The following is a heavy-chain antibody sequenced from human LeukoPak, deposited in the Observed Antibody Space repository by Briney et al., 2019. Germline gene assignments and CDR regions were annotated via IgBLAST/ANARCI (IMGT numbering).Heavy chain of an antibody. D-gene: IGHD6-13*01. CDR3: ARDADSSSWSMYYYYGMDV. J-gene: IGHJ6*02. V-gene: IGHV3-21*01. CDR1: EFTFSSYS. CDR2: ISSSSSYI. Sequence: PGGSLRLSCAASEFTFSSYSMNWVRQAPGKGLEWVSSISSSSSYIYYADSVGGRFTISRDNAKNSLYLQMNSLRAEDTAVYYCARDADSSSWSMYYYYGMDVWGQGTTVTVSS.